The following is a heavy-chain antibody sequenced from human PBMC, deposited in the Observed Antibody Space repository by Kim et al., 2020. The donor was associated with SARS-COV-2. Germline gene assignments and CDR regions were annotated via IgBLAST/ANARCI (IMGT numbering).Heavy chain of an antibody. CDR3: ARDQGLRTYAFDI. D-gene: IGHD3-22*01. J-gene: IGHJ3*02. V-gene: IGHV4-59*01. Sequence: YNPSLKSRVTISVDTSKNQFSLKLSSVTAADTAVYYCARDQGLRTYAFDIWGQGTMVTVSS.